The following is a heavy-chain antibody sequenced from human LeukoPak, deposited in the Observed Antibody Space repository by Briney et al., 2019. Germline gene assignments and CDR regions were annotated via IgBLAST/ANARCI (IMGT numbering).Heavy chain of an antibody. D-gene: IGHD1-7*01. CDR1: GGSISSTIYY. CDR2: IYYRGST. Sequence: PSETLSLTCTVSGGSISSTIYYWGWIRQPPGKGLEWIRSIYYRGSTYYNPSLKSRVAISVDTSKNQFSLKLSSVTVADTAVYYCARGVRGSTSWNSYYNYFYLDVWGKGTTVTVSS. CDR3: ARGVRGSTSWNSYYNYFYLDV. J-gene: IGHJ6*03. V-gene: IGHV4-39*07.